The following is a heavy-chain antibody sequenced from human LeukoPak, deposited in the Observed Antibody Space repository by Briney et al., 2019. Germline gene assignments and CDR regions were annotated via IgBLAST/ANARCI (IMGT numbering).Heavy chain of an antibody. CDR1: GGSISSSSYY. D-gene: IGHD3-3*01. J-gene: IGHJ4*02. CDR2: IYYSGST. Sequence: SETLSLTCTVSGGSISSSSYYWGWIRRPPGKGLEWIGSIYYSGSTYYNPSLKSRVTISVDTSKNQFSLKLSSVTAADTAVYYCARSRFLEWLWAYWGQGTLVTVSS. CDR3: ARSRFLEWLWAY. V-gene: IGHV4-39*01.